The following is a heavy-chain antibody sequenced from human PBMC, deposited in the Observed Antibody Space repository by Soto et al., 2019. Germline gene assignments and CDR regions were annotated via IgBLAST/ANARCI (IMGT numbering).Heavy chain of an antibody. V-gene: IGHV3-23*01. CDR2: LSDSGGHT. D-gene: IGHD2-2*01. J-gene: IGHJ6*02. CDR3: AKDSQSVSVSAARVYGMDV. Sequence: GGSLRLSCAVSGFTFSSYAMTWVRQAPGKGLEWVSTLSDSGGHTYYADSVKGRFTISRDNPKNTLYLQMNSLRAEDTAVYYCAKDSQSVSVSAARVYGMDVWGQGTTVTVSS. CDR1: GFTFSSYA.